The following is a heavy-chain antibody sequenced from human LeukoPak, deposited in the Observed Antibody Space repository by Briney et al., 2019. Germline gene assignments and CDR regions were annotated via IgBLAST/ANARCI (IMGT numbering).Heavy chain of an antibody. CDR2: INPSGGST. Sequence: QPGGSLRLSCAASGFTFSSYEMNWVRQAPGRGLEWVSAINPSGGSTYYADSVKGRFTISRDNSKNTLYLQMNSLRAEDTALYFCAKAVSHSYFDFWGQGTLVTVSA. D-gene: IGHD6-19*01. CDR3: AKAVSHSYFDF. J-gene: IGHJ4*02. CDR1: GFTFSSYE. V-gene: IGHV3-23*01.